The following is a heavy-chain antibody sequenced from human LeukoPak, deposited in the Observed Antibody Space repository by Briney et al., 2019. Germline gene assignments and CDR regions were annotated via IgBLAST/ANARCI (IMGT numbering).Heavy chain of an antibody. CDR3: ARVFVDSSGYYTYYFDY. D-gene: IGHD3-22*01. CDR1: GGSISSYY. V-gene: IGHV4-59*01. Sequence: SETLSLTCTVSGGSISSYYRSWIRQPPGKGLEWIAYIYYSGGTNYNPSLKSRVTISVDTSKNQFSLKLSSVTAADTAVYYCARVFVDSSGYYTYYFDYWGQGTLVTVSS. J-gene: IGHJ4*02. CDR2: IYYSGGT.